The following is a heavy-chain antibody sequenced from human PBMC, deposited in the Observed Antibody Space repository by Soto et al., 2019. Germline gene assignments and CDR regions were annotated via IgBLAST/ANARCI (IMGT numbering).Heavy chain of an antibody. CDR2: ISGSGGST. D-gene: IGHD3-22*01. V-gene: IGHV3-23*01. Sequence: GGSLRLSCAASGFTFSSYAMSWVRQAPGKGLEWVSAISGSGGSTYYADSVKGRFTISRDNSKNTLYLQMNSLRAEDTAVYYCAKYSGASGYYFYFDYWGQGTLVTVSS. CDR3: AKYSGASGYYFYFDY. J-gene: IGHJ4*02. CDR1: GFTFSSYA.